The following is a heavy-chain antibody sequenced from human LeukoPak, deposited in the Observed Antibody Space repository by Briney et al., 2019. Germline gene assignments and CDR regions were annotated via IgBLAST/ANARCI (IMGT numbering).Heavy chain of an antibody. Sequence: SETLSLTCAVYGGSFSDDYWSWIRQPPGKGLEWIGEINHSGSTNHNPSLKSRVTISVDTSKNQFSLKLSSVTAADTAVYYCARAPYSSSSPYFDYWGQGTLVTVSS. D-gene: IGHD6-6*01. J-gene: IGHJ4*02. CDR3: ARAPYSSSSPYFDY. V-gene: IGHV4-34*01. CDR1: GGSFSDDY. CDR2: INHSGST.